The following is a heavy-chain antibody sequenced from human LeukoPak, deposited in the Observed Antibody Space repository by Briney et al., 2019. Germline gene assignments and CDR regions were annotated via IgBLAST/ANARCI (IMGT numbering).Heavy chain of an antibody. V-gene: IGHV4-4*09. J-gene: IGHJ6*03. CDR2: IYTSGST. CDR3: ARQGIVVVPAAIPRKNSVYPYYYYYMDV. D-gene: IGHD2-2*02. Sequence: SETLSLTCTVSGGSISSYYWSWIRQPPGKGLEWIGYIYTSGSTNYNPSLKSRVTISVDTSKNQFSLKLSSVTAADTAVYYCARQGIVVVPAAIPRKNSVYPYYYYYMDVWGKGTTVTVSS. CDR1: GGSISSYY.